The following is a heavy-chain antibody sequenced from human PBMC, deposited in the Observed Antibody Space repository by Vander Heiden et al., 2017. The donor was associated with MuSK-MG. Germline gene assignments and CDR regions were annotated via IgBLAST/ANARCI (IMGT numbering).Heavy chain of an antibody. CDR3: AGCSGGSCYYYLYCDL. CDR1: GGSISSSSYY. CDR2: IYYSGST. J-gene: IGHJ2*01. Sequence: QLQLQESGPGLVKPSETMSLTCTVSGGSISSSSYYWGWIRQPPGKGLEWIGSIYYSGSTYYNPSLKSRVTISVDTSKNQFSLKLSSVTAADTAVYYCAGCSGGSCYYYLYCDLWGRGNRGTVSS. D-gene: IGHD2-15*01. V-gene: IGHV4-39*01.